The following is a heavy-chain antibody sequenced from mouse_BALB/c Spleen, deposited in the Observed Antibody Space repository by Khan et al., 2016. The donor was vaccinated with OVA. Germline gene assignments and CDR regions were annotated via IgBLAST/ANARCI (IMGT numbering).Heavy chain of an antibody. J-gene: IGHJ1*01. CDR1: GISITSGNYR. Sequence: EVQLQESGPGLVKPSQTVSLTCTVTGISITSGNYRWSWIRQFPGNKLEWIGNIYYSGTVTYNPSLTSRTTITRDTSKNQFFLEMNSLTAEDTATYYCARDYGSLYWYFDVWGAGNPVTVSS. CDR2: IYYSGTV. CDR3: ARDYGSLYWYFDV. V-gene: IGHV3-5*02. D-gene: IGHD1-1*01.